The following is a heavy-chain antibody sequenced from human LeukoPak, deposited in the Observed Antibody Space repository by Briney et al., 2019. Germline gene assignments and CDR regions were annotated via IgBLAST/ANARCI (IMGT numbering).Heavy chain of an antibody. V-gene: IGHV1-2*02. CDR3: ARHIEAAVYYFDY. D-gene: IGHD6-13*01. Sequence: ASVKVSYKASGYTFTDYYLHWVRQAPGQGLEWMGWINPNSGGTIYAQKFKGRVTMTRDTSISTAYMELSRLRSDDSALYYCARHIEAAVYYFDYWGQGALVTVSS. J-gene: IGHJ4*02. CDR2: INPNSGGT. CDR1: GYTFTDYY.